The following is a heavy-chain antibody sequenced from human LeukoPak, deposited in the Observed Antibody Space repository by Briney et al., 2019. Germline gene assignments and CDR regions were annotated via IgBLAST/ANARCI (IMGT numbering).Heavy chain of an antibody. V-gene: IGHV4-34*01. D-gene: IGHD6-13*01. Sequence: KASETLSLTCAVYGGSFSGYYWSWIRQPPGKWLEWIGEINHSGSTNYNPSLKSRVTISIDTSKNQFSLKLSSVTAADTALYYCARGPGTWYYYWGEGTLVT. CDR1: GGSFSGYY. J-gene: IGHJ4*02. CDR2: INHSGST. CDR3: ARGPGTWYYY.